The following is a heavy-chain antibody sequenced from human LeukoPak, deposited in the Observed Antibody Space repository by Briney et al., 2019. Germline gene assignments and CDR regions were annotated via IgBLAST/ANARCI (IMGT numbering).Heavy chain of an antibody. V-gene: IGHV1-46*01. J-gene: IGHJ3*02. CDR1: GYTVTSYY. D-gene: IGHD6-19*01. Sequence: ASVKVSCKASGYTVTSYYMHWVRQAPGQGLEWMGIVNPSSISANYAQKFQGRVTITADESTSTAYMELSSLRSEDTAVYYCASEGIAVAGIPMGVVDIWGQGTMVTVSS. CDR2: VNPSSISA. CDR3: ASEGIAVAGIPMGVVDI.